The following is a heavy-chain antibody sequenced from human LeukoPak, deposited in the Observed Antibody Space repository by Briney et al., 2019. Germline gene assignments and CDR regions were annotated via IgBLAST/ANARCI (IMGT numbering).Heavy chain of an antibody. CDR3: ARGTGYSSSCNFDY. D-gene: IGHD6-13*01. J-gene: IGHJ4*02. CDR2: IIPILGIA. V-gene: IGHV1-69*04. CDR1: GGTFSSYA. Sequence: SVKVSCKASGGTFSSYAISWVRQAPGQGLEWMGRIIPILGIANYAQKFQGRVTITADKSTSTAYMELSSLRSEDTAVYYCARGTGYSSSCNFDYWGQGTLVTVSS.